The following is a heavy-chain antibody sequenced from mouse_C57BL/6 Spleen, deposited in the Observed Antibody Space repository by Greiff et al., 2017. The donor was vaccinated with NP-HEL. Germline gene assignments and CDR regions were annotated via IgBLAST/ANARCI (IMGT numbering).Heavy chain of an antibody. Sequence: QVQLQQSGAELMKPGASVKLSCKATGYTFTGYWIEWVKQRPGHGLEWIGEILPGSGSTNYNEKFKGKATFTADTSSNTAYMQLSSLTTEDSAIYYCARWGAQYYGSSYYAMDYWGQGTSVTVSS. CDR2: ILPGSGST. D-gene: IGHD1-1*01. CDR3: ARWGAQYYGSSYYAMDY. V-gene: IGHV1-9*01. CDR1: GYTFTGYW. J-gene: IGHJ4*01.